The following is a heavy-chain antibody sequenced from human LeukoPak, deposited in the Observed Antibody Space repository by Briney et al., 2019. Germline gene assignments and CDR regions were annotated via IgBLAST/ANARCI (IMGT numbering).Heavy chain of an antibody. D-gene: IGHD1-26*01. V-gene: IGHV4-4*02. Sequence: SGTLSLTCDVSGDSVRRITWWTWVRQPPGKGLEWIGQISNGGSTNYNPSLESRLTISLGTSRNQFSLRLTSVAAADTAIYYCVRGGGALLFSSWGQGILVTVSS. CDR2: ISNGGST. J-gene: IGHJ4*02. CDR3: VRGGGALLFSS. CDR1: GDSVRRITW.